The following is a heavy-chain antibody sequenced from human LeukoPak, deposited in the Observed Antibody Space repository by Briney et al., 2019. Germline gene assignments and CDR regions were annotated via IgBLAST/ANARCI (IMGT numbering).Heavy chain of an antibody. D-gene: IGHD6-19*01. CDR3: ARISYSSGWYYFDY. V-gene: IGHV2-70*04. Sequence: SGPALVKPTPTLTLTCTFSGFSLSTSGMRVSWIRQPPGKALEWLARIDWDDDKFYSTSLKTRLTISKDTSKNQVVLTMTNMDPVDTATYYCARISYSSGWYYFDYWGQGTLVTVSS. CDR2: IDWDDDK. CDR1: GFSLSTSGMR. J-gene: IGHJ4*02.